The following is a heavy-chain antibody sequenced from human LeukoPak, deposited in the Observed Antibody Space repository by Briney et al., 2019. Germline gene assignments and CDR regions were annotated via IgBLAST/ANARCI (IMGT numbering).Heavy chain of an antibody. CDR1: GGSISSYY. J-gene: IGHJ4*02. V-gene: IGHV4-4*07. D-gene: IGHD6-19*01. CDR3: ARGAPSMYSSGWYYFDY. Sequence: SETLSLTCTVSGGSISSYYWSWIRQPAGKGLKWIGRIYTSGSTNYNPSLKSRVTMSVDTSKNQFSLKLSSVTAADTAVYYCARGAPSMYSSGWYYFDYWGQGTLVTVSS. CDR2: IYTSGST.